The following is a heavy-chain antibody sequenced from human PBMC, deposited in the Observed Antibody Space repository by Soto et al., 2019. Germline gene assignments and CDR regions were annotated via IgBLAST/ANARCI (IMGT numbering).Heavy chain of an antibody. CDR1: GYTFTSYD. CDR2: MNPNSGNT. V-gene: IGHV1-8*01. CDR3: ARTLYGDTVDY. J-gene: IGHJ4*02. D-gene: IGHD4-17*01. Sequence: QVQLVQSGAEVKKPGASVKVSCKASGYTFTSYDINWVRQATGQGLEWMGWMNPNSGNTGYAQKFQGRVTMTRNTSIITSYMALISLRSADTAVYYCARTLYGDTVDYWGQGPLVTVSS.